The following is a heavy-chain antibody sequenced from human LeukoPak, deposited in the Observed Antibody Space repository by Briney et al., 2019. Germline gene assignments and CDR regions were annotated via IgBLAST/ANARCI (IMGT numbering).Heavy chain of an antibody. CDR1: GFTFGDYA. V-gene: IGHV3-49*04. Sequence: GGSLRLSRTASGFTFGDYAMSWVRQAPGKGLEWVGFIRSKAYGGTTEYAASVKGRFTISRDDSKSIAYLQMNSLKTEDTAVYYCTRGGGIVVVVAAVWGQGTLVTVSS. CDR2: IRSKAYGGTT. J-gene: IGHJ4*02. D-gene: IGHD2-15*01. CDR3: TRGGGIVVVVAAV.